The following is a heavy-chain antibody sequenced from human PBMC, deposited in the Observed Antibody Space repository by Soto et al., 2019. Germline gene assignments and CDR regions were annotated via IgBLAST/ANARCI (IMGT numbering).Heavy chain of an antibody. J-gene: IGHJ4*02. V-gene: IGHV3-7*01. Sequence: GGSLRLSCAASGFTFSAFLMSWVRQAPGKGLEWVANIKQDESEKYYVDSVKGRFTISRDNAKNSLYLQMNSLRPEDTAVYYCARDGVVGSGYRLGYWGKGTLVTVSS. CDR1: GFTFSAFL. CDR3: ARDGVVGSGYRLGY. D-gene: IGHD3-22*01. CDR2: IKQDESEK.